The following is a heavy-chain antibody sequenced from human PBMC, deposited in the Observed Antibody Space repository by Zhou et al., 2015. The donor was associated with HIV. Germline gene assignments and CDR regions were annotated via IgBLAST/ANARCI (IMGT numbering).Heavy chain of an antibody. J-gene: IGHJ4*02. D-gene: IGHD1-26*01. CDR3: ARGDPTLGHYYFDQ. Sequence: QVQLIQSGAAVMKPGASMKVSCKASGYTFSDYFIHWVRQAPGQGLEWMGWSSPHDFHTESVEKFQGRVTMTRDTSTNTAYMLLTRLTYDDTALYYCARGDPTLGHYYFDQWGQGTLVTVSA. CDR2: SSPHDFHT. V-gene: IGHV1-2*02. CDR1: GYTFSDYF.